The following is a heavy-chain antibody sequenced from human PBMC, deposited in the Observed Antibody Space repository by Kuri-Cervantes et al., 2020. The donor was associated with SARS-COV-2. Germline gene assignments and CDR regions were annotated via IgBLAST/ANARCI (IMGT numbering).Heavy chain of an antibody. V-gene: IGHV3-74*01. CDR1: GFTFSDYY. J-gene: IGHJ4*02. CDR3: ARDQVVVQYYFDY. D-gene: IGHD3-22*01. Sequence: GESLKISCAASGFTFSDYYMSWVRQAPGKGLVWVSRINSDGSSTSYADSVKGRFTISRDNSKNTLYLQMNSLRAEDTAVYYCARDQVVVQYYFDYWGQGTLVTVSS. CDR2: INSDGSST.